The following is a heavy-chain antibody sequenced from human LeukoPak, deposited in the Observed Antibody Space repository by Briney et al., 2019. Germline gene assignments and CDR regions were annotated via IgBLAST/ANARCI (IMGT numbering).Heavy chain of an antibody. CDR1: GGSISSYY. CDR2: IYYSGST. D-gene: IGHD4-23*01. CDR3: AREDGKNLIDY. J-gene: IGHJ4*02. Sequence: NPSETLSLTCTVSGGSISSYYWSWIRQPPGKGLEWIGYIYYSGSTNYNPSLKSRVTISVDTSKNQFSLKLSSVTAADTAVYYCAREDGKNLIDYWGQGTLVTVSS. V-gene: IGHV4-59*01.